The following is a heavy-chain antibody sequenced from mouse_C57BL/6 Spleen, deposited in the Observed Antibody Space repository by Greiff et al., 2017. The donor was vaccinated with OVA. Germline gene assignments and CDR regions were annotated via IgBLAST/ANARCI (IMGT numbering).Heavy chain of an antibody. CDR3: AREGVGLYYFDY. CDR2: INPSSGYT. J-gene: IGHJ2*01. Sequence: QVQLQQSGAELAKPGASVKLSCKASGYTFTSYWMHWVKQRPGQGLEWIGYINPSSGYTKYNQKFKDKATLTAAKSSSTAYMQLSSLTYEDSAVYYCAREGVGLYYFDYWGQGTTLTVSS. CDR1: GYTFTSYW. V-gene: IGHV1-7*01.